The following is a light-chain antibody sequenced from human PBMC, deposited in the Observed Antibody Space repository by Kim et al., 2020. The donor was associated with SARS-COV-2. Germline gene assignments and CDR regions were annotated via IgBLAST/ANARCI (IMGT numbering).Light chain of an antibody. CDR3: QVCDRTSDYWV. CDR1: KIGSKG. Sequence: APGQTARITGGGNKIGSKGVHWYQQKPGQAPVLVMYFDVDRPSGIPERFSGSNSGNTATLTISRVEVGDEADYYCQVCDRTSDYWVFGGGTQLTVL. J-gene: IGLJ3*02. CDR2: FDV. V-gene: IGLV3-21*04.